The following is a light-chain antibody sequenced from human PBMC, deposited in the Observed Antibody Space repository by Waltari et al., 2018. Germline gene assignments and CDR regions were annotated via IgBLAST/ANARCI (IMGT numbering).Light chain of an antibody. Sequence: EIVMTQSPATLSVSPGERATLSCRASQSVSSNLAWYQQKPGQAPRHLIYGASTRATGIPARFSGSGSGTEFTLTISSLQSEDFAVYYCQQYTNWPPVTFGGGTKVEIK. CDR1: QSVSSN. CDR2: GAS. CDR3: QQYTNWPPVT. J-gene: IGKJ4*01. V-gene: IGKV3-15*01.